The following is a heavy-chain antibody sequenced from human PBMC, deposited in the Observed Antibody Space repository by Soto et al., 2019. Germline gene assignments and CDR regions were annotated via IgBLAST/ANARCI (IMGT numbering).Heavy chain of an antibody. Sequence: VESGGGLVQPGGSLRLSCAASGFSFSRLWMNWVRQAPGKGLEWVANIKEDGSEKNYVDSVKGRFTISRDNAKNSLYLQMNSLRAEDTAVYYCTSGHYNDPLGGPGTLVTVSS. CDR2: IKEDGSEK. D-gene: IGHD3-9*01. V-gene: IGHV3-7*01. CDR3: TSGHYNDPL. CDR1: GFSFSRLW. J-gene: IGHJ4*02.